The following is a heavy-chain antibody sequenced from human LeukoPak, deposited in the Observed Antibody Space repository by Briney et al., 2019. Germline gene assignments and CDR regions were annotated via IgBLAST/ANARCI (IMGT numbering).Heavy chain of an antibody. Sequence: SETLSLTCTVSADSINSYYWGWVRQPAGRGLEGIGRIYTTGRADYDPSLQSRVTMSVDTSQKQFSLNLRSVTAADTVFYFCARHGYTASHFFLDYWSQGTLVTVSS. D-gene: IGHD5-18*01. J-gene: IGHJ4*02. CDR2: IYTTGRA. CDR1: ADSINSYY. CDR3: ARHGYTASHFFLDY. V-gene: IGHV4-4*07.